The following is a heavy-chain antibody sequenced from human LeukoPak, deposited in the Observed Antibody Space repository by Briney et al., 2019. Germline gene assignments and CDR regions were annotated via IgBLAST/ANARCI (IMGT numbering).Heavy chain of an antibody. D-gene: IGHD6-13*01. J-gene: IGHJ4*02. CDR1: GFTFSSSW. V-gene: IGHV3-74*01. Sequence: GGSLRLSCAASGFTFSSSWMHWVRQGPGKGLVWVSRVNSDGLSTTYADSVKGRFTISRDNAKNTLFLHMNSLRAEDTAVYYCASAPPGITASFDYWGQGTLVTVSS. CDR2: VNSDGLST. CDR3: ASAPPGITASFDY.